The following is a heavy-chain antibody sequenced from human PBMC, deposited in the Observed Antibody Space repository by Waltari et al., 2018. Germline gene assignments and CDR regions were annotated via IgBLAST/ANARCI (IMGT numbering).Heavy chain of an antibody. V-gene: IGHV3-21*01. D-gene: IGHD6-19*01. CDR2: ISSSISYI. CDR3: ARGPYSSGWIFDY. Sequence: EVQLVESGGGLVKPGGSLRLSCAASGFTFSSYSMNWVRQAPGKGLEWVATISSSISYIYYADSVKGRFTISRDNAKNSLYLQMNSLRAEDTAVYYCARGPYSSGWIFDYWGQGTLVTVSS. CDR1: GFTFSSYS. J-gene: IGHJ4*02.